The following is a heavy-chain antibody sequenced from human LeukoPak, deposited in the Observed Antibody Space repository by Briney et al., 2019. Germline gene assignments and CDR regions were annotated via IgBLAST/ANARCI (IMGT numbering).Heavy chain of an antibody. CDR1: GGSFSGYY. CDR3: ARIFGYDSSGYYHHDFDY. CDR2: INHSGST. Sequence: SETLSLTCAVYGGSFSGYYWSWIRQHPGKGLEWIGEINHSGSTNYIPSLKSRVTISVDTSKNQFSLKLSSVTAADTAVYYCARIFGYDSSGYYHHDFDYWGQGTLVTVSS. V-gene: IGHV4-34*01. J-gene: IGHJ4*02. D-gene: IGHD3-22*01.